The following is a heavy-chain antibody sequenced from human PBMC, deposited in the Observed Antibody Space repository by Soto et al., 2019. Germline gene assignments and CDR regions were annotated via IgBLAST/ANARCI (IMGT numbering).Heavy chain of an antibody. D-gene: IGHD3-3*01. Sequence: GGSLRLSCAASGFTFSSYGMHWVRQAPGKGLEWVAVIWYDGSNKYYADSVKGRFTISRDNSKNTLYLQMNSLRAEDTAVYYCARDYTTIFGVVTYYFDYWGQGTLVTVSS. CDR2: IWYDGSNK. V-gene: IGHV3-33*01. CDR1: GFTFSSYG. CDR3: ARDYTTIFGVVTYYFDY. J-gene: IGHJ4*02.